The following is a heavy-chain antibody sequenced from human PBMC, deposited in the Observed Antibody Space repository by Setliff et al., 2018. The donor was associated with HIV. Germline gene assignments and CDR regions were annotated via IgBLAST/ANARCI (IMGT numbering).Heavy chain of an antibody. CDR1: GFTFRSHW. V-gene: IGHV3-74*01. CDR3: AGDRVGYRSSSGLDS. J-gene: IGHJ4*02. Sequence: GGSLRLSCAGSGFTFRSHWMNWVRQVPGKGLVWVSRINSDGSFTNYADSVKGRFTISRDNAKNTLVLQMNSLRVEDSALYYCAGDRVGYRSSSGLDSWGQGTLVTVSS. D-gene: IGHD6-6*01. CDR2: INSDGSFT.